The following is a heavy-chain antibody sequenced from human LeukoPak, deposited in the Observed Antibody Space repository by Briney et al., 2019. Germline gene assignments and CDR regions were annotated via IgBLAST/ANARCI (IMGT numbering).Heavy chain of an antibody. CDR1: GFTFSSYA. CDR3: ARDNQGLVPSGAEYFQH. CDR2: ISYDGSNK. D-gene: IGHD6-19*01. J-gene: IGHJ1*01. V-gene: IGHV3-30*04. Sequence: GGSLRFSCAASGFTFSSYAMHWVRQAPGKGLEWVAVISYDGSNKYYADSVKGRFTISRDNSKNTLCLQMNSLRAEDTAVYYCARDNQGLVPSGAEYFQHWGQGTLVTVSS.